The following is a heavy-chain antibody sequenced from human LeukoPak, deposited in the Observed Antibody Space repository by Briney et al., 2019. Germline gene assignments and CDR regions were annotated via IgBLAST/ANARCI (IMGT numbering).Heavy chain of an antibody. V-gene: IGHV4-61*01. CDR2: IYYSGST. CDR1: GGSVSSGSYY. Sequence: SETLSLTCTVSGGSVSSGSYYWSWIRQPPGKGLEWIGYIYYSGSTNYNPSLKNRVTISLDTSKNQFSLRLSSVTAADTAVYYCSLWFCSRTSCYVDYWGQGTLVTVSS. D-gene: IGHD2-2*01. J-gene: IGHJ4*02. CDR3: SLWFCSRTSCYVDY.